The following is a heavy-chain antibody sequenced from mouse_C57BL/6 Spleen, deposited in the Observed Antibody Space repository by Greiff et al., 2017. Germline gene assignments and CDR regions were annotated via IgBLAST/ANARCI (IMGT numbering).Heavy chain of an antibody. V-gene: IGHV1-61*01. CDR1: GYTFTSYW. CDR2: IYPSDSET. J-gene: IGHJ2*01. Sequence: QVQLQQSGAELVRPGSSVKLSCKASGYTFTSYWMDWVKQRPGQGLEWIGNIYPSDSETHYNQKFKDKATLTVDKSSSTAYMQLSSLTSEDSAVYYCARDYGSRLDYWGQGTTLTVSS. CDR3: ARDYGSRLDY. D-gene: IGHD1-1*01.